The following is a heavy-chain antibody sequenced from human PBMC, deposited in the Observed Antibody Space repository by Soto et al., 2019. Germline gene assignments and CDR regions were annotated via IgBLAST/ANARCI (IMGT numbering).Heavy chain of an antibody. V-gene: IGHV4-59*12. CDR2: THYSGNT. CDR1: GGSISSYY. CDR3: ARHTWTIRAGFDY. J-gene: IGHJ4*02. Sequence: QVQLQESGPGLVKPSETLSLTCTVSGGSISSYYWDWIRQPPGKGLEWIGYTHYSGNTNYHPSLKGRVTISLDTSRNQFSLNLSAVTAADTGVYYCARHTWTIRAGFDYWGQGALVTVSS. D-gene: IGHD3-3*02.